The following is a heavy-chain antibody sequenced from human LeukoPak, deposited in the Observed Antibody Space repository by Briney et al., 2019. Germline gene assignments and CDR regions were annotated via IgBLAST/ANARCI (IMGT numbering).Heavy chain of an antibody. Sequence: GGSLRLSCVASGFTFSSYSMNWVRQTPGRGLEWISYISSRSSIIYYADSVKGRFTISRDDAKNSLYLQMNSLRAEDTAVYYCARTPSASAGHWFDPWGQGTLVTVSS. CDR2: ISSRSSII. J-gene: IGHJ5*02. D-gene: IGHD2-15*01. V-gene: IGHV3-48*01. CDR3: ARTPSASAGHWFDP. CDR1: GFTFSSYS.